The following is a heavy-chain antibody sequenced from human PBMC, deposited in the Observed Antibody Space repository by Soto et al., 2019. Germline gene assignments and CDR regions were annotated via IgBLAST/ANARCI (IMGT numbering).Heavy chain of an antibody. CDR2: ISAYNGNT. CDR3: ASVSTRGVVATMGSGDY. Sequence: QVQLVQSGAEVKKPGASVKVSCKASGYTFTSYGISWVRQAPGQGLDWMGWISAYNGNTNYAQKLQGRVTMTTDTSTSTAYMELRSLRSDDTAVYYCASVSTRGVVATMGSGDYWGQGTLVTVSS. V-gene: IGHV1-18*04. CDR1: GYTFTSYG. J-gene: IGHJ4*02. D-gene: IGHD5-12*01.